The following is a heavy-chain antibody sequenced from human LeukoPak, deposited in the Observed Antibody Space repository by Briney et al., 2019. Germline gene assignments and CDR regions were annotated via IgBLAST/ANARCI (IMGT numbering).Heavy chain of an antibody. J-gene: IGHJ6*03. CDR1: GFTFSSYS. Sequence: GGSLRLSCAASGFTFSSYSMNWVRQAPGKGLEWVSSISSSSSYIYYADSVKGRFTISRDNAKNSLCLQMNSLRAEDTAVYYCARTPYSSSWYGYYYYYVDVWGKGTTVTVSS. CDR2: ISSSSSYI. D-gene: IGHD6-13*01. CDR3: ARTPYSSSWYGYYYYYVDV. V-gene: IGHV3-21*01.